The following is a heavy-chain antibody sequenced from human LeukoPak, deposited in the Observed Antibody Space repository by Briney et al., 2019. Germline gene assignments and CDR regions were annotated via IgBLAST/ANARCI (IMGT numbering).Heavy chain of an antibody. CDR3: TTGLWFGELLFFY. Sequence: GGSLRLSCAASGFTFSNAWMNWVLQAPGKGLEWVGGIKSKTDGGTTDYAAPVKGRFTISRDDSKNTLYLQMNSLKTEDTAVYYCTTGLWFGELLFFYWGQGTLVTVSS. V-gene: IGHV3-15*07. CDR1: GFTFSNAW. D-gene: IGHD3-10*01. CDR2: IKSKTDGGTT. J-gene: IGHJ4*02.